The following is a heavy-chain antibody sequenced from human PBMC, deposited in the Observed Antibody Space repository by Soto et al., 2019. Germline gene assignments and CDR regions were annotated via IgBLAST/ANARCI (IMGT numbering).Heavy chain of an antibody. J-gene: IGHJ6*02. D-gene: IGHD5-12*01. V-gene: IGHV1-18*01. CDR2: ISTYNGDT. Sequence: QVQLVQSGAEVRKPGASVKVSCKASGYTFSTSGMSWLRQAPGQGLEWMGWISTYNGDTNDAPKFQDRVTMTSDTSTSTVYMELRSLRSDDTAVYYCARAVAPPYYYYGMDVWGQGTRVTVSS. CDR1: GYTFSTSG. CDR3: ARAVAPPYYYYGMDV.